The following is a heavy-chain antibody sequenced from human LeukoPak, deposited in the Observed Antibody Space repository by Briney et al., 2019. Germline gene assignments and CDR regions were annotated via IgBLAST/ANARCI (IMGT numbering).Heavy chain of an antibody. D-gene: IGHD1-14*01. Sequence: PGGSLRLSCAASGFTFSSYEMNWVRRAPGKGLEWVSYISSSGSTIYYADSVKGRFTISRDNAKNLLYLQMNSLRAEDTAVYYCAQRSGSEYYYYGMDVWGKGTTVTVSS. CDR1: GFTFSSYE. CDR3: AQRSGSEYYYYGMDV. J-gene: IGHJ6*04. CDR2: ISSSGSTI. V-gene: IGHV3-48*03.